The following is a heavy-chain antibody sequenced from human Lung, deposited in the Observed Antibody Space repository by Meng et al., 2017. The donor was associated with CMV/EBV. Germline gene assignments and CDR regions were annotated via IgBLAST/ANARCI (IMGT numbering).Heavy chain of an antibody. J-gene: IGHJ1*01. CDR3: LRRSGGSV. Sequence: VRWRGPGPALVKPSETLSLTCAVSGDSITNHNWWAWVRQPPGKGLEWIGEIPHRGSSAYNPSLKSRVSMSIDKSKNQFSLKLTSVTAADTAVYHCLRRSGGSVWGQGTLVTVSS. CDR2: IPHRGSS. CDR1: GDSITNHNW. D-gene: IGHD3-10*01. V-gene: IGHV4-4*02.